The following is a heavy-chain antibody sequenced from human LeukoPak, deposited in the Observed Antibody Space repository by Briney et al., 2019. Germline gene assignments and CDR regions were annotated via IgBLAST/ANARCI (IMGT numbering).Heavy chain of an antibody. D-gene: IGHD3-22*01. V-gene: IGHV3-11*01. CDR1: GFTFSDYY. CDR2: ISSSGSTI. J-gene: IGHJ3*02. CDR3: ARAYYYDSSGPLDI. Sequence: GGSLRLSCAASGFTFSDYYMSWIRQAPGKGLEWVSYISSSGSTIYYADSVKGRFTIFRDNAKNSLYLQMNSLRAEDTAVYYCARAYYYDSSGPLDIWGQGTMVTVSS.